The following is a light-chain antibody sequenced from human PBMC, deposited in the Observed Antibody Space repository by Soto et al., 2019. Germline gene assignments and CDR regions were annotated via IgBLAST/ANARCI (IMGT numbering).Light chain of an antibody. CDR1: SSDVGGYNY. CDR2: DVS. V-gene: IGLV2-11*01. CDR3: CSYRV. Sequence: QSALTQPRSVSGSPGQSVTISCTGTSSDVGGYNYVSWYQQHPGKAPKLMIYDVSKRPSGVPDRFSGSKSGNTASLTISGLQAEDEADYYCCSYRVFGTGTKLTVL. J-gene: IGLJ1*01.